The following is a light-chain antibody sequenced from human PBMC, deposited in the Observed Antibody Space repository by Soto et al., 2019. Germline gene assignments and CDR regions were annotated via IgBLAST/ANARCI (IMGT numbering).Light chain of an antibody. CDR1: QSVSSSY. CDR3: QQYDSSTRT. CDR2: GAS. Sequence: EIVLTQSPGTLSLSPVERATLSCRASQSVSSSYLAWYQQKPGQAPRLLIYGASSRATGIQDRFSGSGSGTDFTLTISGLELEDGAVYYCQQYDSSTRTFGKGIKVDI. V-gene: IGKV3-20*01. J-gene: IGKJ1*01.